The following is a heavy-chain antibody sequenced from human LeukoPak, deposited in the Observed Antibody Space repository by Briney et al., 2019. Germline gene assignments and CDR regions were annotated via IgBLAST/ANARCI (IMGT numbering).Heavy chain of an antibody. V-gene: IGHV3-30*18. CDR3: GKEGYSYGKPIDY. J-gene: IGHJ4*02. Sequence: TGGSLRLSCAASGFTFSSYGMHWVRQAPGKGLEWVAVISYGGSNKYYADSVKGRFTISRDNSKNTLYLQMNSLRAEDTAVYYCGKEGYSYGKPIDYWGQGTLVTVSS. CDR2: ISYGGSNK. D-gene: IGHD5-18*01. CDR1: GFTFSSYG.